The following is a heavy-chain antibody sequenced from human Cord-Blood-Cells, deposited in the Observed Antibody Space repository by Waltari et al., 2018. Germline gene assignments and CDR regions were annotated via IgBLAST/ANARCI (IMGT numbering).Heavy chain of an antibody. CDR3: AAGYYCSSTSCYYYYGMDV. D-gene: IGHD2-2*01. Sequence: EVQLVESGGGLVQPGGSLRLSCAASGFTFCSYSMTWVRQAPGTGREWVSYISSSSSTIYYADSVKGRFTISRDNAKNSLYLQMNSLRDEDTAVYYCAAGYYCSSTSCYYYYGMDVWGQGTTVTVSS. V-gene: IGHV3-48*02. CDR1: GFTFCSYS. CDR2: ISSSSSTI. J-gene: IGHJ6*02.